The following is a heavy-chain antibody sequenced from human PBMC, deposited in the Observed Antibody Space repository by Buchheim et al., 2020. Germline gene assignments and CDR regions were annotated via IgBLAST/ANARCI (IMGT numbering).Heavy chain of an antibody. V-gene: IGHV4-4*02. CDR2: ISHSGST. D-gene: IGHD3-16*01. Sequence: QVQLQESGPGLVKPSGTRSLTCAVSGGSISSSNWCIWVRQPPGKGLEWIGEISHSGSTNYNPSLKSRVTISLDKSKDQFSLKLSSVTAADTAVYYCAMITKRTAMDVWGQGTT. J-gene: IGHJ6*02. CDR1: GGSISSSNW. CDR3: AMITKRTAMDV.